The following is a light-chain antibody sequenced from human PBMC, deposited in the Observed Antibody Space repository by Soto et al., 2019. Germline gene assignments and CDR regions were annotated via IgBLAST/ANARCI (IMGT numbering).Light chain of an antibody. J-gene: IGLJ1*01. Sequence: QSALTQPPSVSGSPGQSVAISCTGTSSDVGSYNRVSWYQQPPGTAPKLMIYDVSNRPSGVPDRFSGSKSGNTASLTISGLQAEDEADYYCSSYTSSSTYVFGTGTRSAS. V-gene: IGLV2-18*02. CDR2: DVS. CDR3: SSYTSSSTYV. CDR1: SSDVGSYNR.